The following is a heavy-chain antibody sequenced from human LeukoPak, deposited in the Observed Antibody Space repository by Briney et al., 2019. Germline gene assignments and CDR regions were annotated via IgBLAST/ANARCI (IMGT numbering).Heavy chain of an antibody. CDR2: INHSGST. V-gene: IGHV4-34*01. D-gene: IGHD4-17*01. Sequence: TSETLSLTCAVYGGSFSGYYWSWIRQPPGKGLEWIGEINHSGSTNYNPSLKSRVTISADTSKNQFSLKLSSVTAADTAVYYCARGGVTTVTPIYYYYYYGMDVWGQGTTVTVSS. CDR1: GGSFSGYY. CDR3: ARGGVTTVTPIYYYYYYGMDV. J-gene: IGHJ6*02.